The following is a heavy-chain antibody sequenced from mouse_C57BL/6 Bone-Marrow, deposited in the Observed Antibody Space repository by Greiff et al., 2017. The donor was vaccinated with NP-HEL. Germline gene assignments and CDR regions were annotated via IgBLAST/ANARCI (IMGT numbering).Heavy chain of an antibody. J-gene: IGHJ2*01. CDR2: IHPNSGST. D-gene: IGHD2-4*01. CDR1: GYTFTSYW. Sequence: QVQLQQPGAELVKPGASVKLSCKASGYTFTSYWMHWVKQRPGQGLEWIGMIHPNSGSTNYNEKFKSKATLTVDKSSSTAYMQLSSLTSEDSAVYFCARSHYERSYFDYWGQGTTLTVSS. CDR3: ARSHYERSYFDY. V-gene: IGHV1-64*01.